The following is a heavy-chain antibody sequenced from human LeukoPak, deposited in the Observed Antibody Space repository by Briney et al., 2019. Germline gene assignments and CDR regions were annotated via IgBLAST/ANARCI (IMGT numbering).Heavy chain of an antibody. V-gene: IGHV4-61*02. CDR1: GGSISSGSYY. Sequence: PSETLSLTCTVSGGSISSGSYYWSWIRQPAGKGLEWIGRIYTSGSTNYNPSLKSRVTISVDTSKNQFSLKLSSVTAADTAVYYCARFITMIVVVITSPDAFDIWGQGTMVTVSS. CDR3: ARFITMIVVVITSPDAFDI. D-gene: IGHD3-22*01. J-gene: IGHJ3*02. CDR2: IYTSGST.